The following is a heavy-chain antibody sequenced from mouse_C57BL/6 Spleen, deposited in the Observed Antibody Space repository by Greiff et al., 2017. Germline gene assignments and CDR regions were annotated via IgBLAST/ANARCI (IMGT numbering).Heavy chain of an antibody. CDR1: GFSLTSYA. J-gene: IGHJ4*01. D-gene: IGHD2-12*01. CDR2: IWTGGGT. Sequence: VHLVESGPGLVAPSQSLSITCTVSGFSLTSYAISWVRQPPGTGLEWIGVIWTGGGTNYNSALKSILSISKYNSKSQVFLRMNTLQTDDTARYYWARHYSPSMDYWGQGTSVTVSS. CDR3: ARHYSPSMDY. V-gene: IGHV2-9-1*01.